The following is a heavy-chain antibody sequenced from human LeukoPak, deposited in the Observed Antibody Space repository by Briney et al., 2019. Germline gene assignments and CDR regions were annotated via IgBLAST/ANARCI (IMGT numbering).Heavy chain of an antibody. CDR1: GGSISSSNW. CDR2: IYHSGST. CDR3: AKGHSGSRGLNWFDP. J-gene: IGHJ5*02. D-gene: IGHD6-13*01. V-gene: IGHV4-4*02. Sequence: SETLSLTCAVSGGSISSSNWWSWVRQPPGKGLEWIGEIYHSGSTNYNPSLKSRVTISVDKSKNQFSLKLSSVTAADTAVYYCAKGHSGSRGLNWFDPWGQGTLVTVSS.